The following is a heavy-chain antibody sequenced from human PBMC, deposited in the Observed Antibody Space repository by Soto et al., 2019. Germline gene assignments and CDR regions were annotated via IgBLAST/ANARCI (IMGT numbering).Heavy chain of an antibody. V-gene: IGHV3-33*05. J-gene: IGHJ4*02. CDR2: ISYDGSKK. D-gene: IGHD2-21*02. CDR1: RFTFSNYA. Sequence: WVSLRLSCAASRFTFSNYAMHWVRQAPGKGLPWVAVISYDGSKKYFADSVKGRFTISRDNSRNTLFLHMNSLSVEVAAVYYCARGGRFLRWRRDAFDSWDQGTPVTVSS. CDR3: ARGGRFLRWRRDAFDS.